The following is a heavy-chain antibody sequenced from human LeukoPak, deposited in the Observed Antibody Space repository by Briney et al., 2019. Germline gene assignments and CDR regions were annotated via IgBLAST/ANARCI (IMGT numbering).Heavy chain of an antibody. CDR1: GYSFPSYW. Sequence: GESLKIYCKGSGYSFPSYWIGWVRQLPGKGLEWMGIIYPGDTDTTYKPSFQGQVTISADKSISTAYLQWSSLKASDTAMYYCARSRAEKEPVWGSYQHHDAFDIWGQGTRVTVSP. D-gene: IGHD3-16*02. V-gene: IGHV5-51*01. CDR2: IYPGDTDT. J-gene: IGHJ3*02. CDR3: ARSRAEKEPVWGSYQHHDAFDI.